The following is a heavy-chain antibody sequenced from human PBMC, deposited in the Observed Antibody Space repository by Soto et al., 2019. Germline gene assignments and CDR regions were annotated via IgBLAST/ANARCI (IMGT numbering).Heavy chain of an antibody. CDR3: TTGIYYDILTGYHNVAY. V-gene: IGHV3-15*01. CDR1: GFNLSHPW. CDR2: IKSKTDGGTA. D-gene: IGHD3-9*01. J-gene: IGHJ4*02. Sequence: VGSLRLSCVASGFNLSHPWMTWVRQAAGKGLEWVGRIKSKTDGGTADYAAPVKGRATISRDDSKNTVYLQMNSLKTEDTAVYYCTTGIYYDILTGYHNVAYWGQGALVTVSS.